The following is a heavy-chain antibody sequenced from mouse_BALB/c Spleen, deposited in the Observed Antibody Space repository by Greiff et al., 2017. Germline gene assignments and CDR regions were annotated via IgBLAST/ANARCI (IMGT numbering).Heavy chain of an antibody. CDR2: ISSGGST. CDR3: ARIYYGNYRPWFAY. Sequence: EVMLVESGGGLVKPGGSLKLSCAASGFTFSSYAMSWVRQTPEKRLEWVASISSGGSTYYPDSVKGRFTISRDNARNILYLQMSSLRSEDTAMYYGARIYYGNYRPWFAYWGQGTLVTVSA. CDR1: GFTFSSYA. V-gene: IGHV5-6-5*01. D-gene: IGHD2-1*01. J-gene: IGHJ3*01.